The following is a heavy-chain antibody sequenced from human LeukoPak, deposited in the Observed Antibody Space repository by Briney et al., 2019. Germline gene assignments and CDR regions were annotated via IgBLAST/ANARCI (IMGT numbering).Heavy chain of an antibody. D-gene: IGHD3-9*01. Sequence: GASLRLSCAASGFTFNNYAMSWVRQAPGKGLGWVSVTLGGRSSTTYYADSVKGRFTMSRDNSQNTVYLQMNSLRVEDTAVYYCVRNDILTGHTNWYFEYWGQGTLVTVSS. CDR2: TLGGRSSTT. CDR3: VRNDILTGHTNWYFEY. J-gene: IGHJ4*02. CDR1: GFTFNNYA. V-gene: IGHV3-23*01.